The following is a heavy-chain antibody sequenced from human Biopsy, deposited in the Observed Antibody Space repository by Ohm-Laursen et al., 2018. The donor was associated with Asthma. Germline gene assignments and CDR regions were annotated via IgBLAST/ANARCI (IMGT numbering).Heavy chain of an antibody. D-gene: IGHD7-27*01. CDR3: GLGKGGDQHTMVTLYS. J-gene: IGHJ4*02. Sequence: GASVKVSCKASGYTFTSYDINWVRQATGQGLEWMGWMNPNSGNTGYPQNFQGRVTVTRDTSISTAYMELRSLRSDDSAVYFCGLGKGGDQHTMVTLYSWGQGTLVTVSS. CDR2: MNPNSGNT. V-gene: IGHV1-8*01. CDR1: GYTFTSYD.